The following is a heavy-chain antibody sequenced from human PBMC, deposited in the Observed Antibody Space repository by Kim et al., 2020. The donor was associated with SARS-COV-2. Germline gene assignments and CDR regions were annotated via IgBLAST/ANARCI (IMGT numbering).Heavy chain of an antibody. D-gene: IGHD6-19*01. Sequence: GGSLRLSCAASGFTVSSNYMSWVRQAPGKGLEWVSVIYSGGSTYYTDSVKGRFTISRDNSKNTLYLQMNSLRAENTAVYYCARDRLGSYYHYYYGMHVWGRGTTVTV. V-gene: IGHV3-66*01. CDR1: GFTVSSNY. CDR2: IYSGGST. J-gene: IGHJ6*02. CDR3: ARDRLGSYYHYYYGMHV.